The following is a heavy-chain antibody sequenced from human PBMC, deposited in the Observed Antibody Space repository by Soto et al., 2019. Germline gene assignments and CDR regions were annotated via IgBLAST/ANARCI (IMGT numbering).Heavy chain of an antibody. J-gene: IGHJ4*02. D-gene: IGHD1-1*01. Sequence: PGGSLRLSCAASGFTFSSYAMHWVRQAPGKGLEWVAVISYDGSNKYYAESVKGRFTISRDNSKNTLYLQMNSLKAEDTAVYYCARASTTGTPLAYWGQGTLVTVSS. CDR2: ISYDGSNK. CDR1: GFTFSSYA. CDR3: ARASTTGTPLAY. V-gene: IGHV3-30-3*01.